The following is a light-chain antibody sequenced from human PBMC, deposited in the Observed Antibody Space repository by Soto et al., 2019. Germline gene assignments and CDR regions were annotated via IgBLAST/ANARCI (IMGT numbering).Light chain of an antibody. CDR1: QDINKF. J-gene: IGKJ1*01. CDR3: LQDYNYPWT. V-gene: IGKV1-6*01. Sequence: ATQLTQSPSSLSASVGDRVTLTCRASQDINKFLAWFQQTPGKAPKLLVYSASTLHSGVPSRFSGSGSGTGFALTISSLQPEDCATYYCLQDYNYPWTFGQGTKVDTK. CDR2: SAS.